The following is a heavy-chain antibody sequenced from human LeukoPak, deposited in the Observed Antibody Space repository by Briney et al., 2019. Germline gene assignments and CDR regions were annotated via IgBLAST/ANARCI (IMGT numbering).Heavy chain of an antibody. Sequence: GGSLRLSCAASGFTFSNAWMSWVRQAPGKGLEWVGRIKSKTDGGTTDYAAPVKGRFTISRDDSKNTLYLQMNSLKTEDTAVYYCTTAIPYSYGYYFDYWGQGTLVTVSS. V-gene: IGHV3-15*01. CDR2: IKSKTDGGTT. CDR3: TTAIPYSYGYYFDY. J-gene: IGHJ4*02. D-gene: IGHD5-18*01. CDR1: GFTFSNAW.